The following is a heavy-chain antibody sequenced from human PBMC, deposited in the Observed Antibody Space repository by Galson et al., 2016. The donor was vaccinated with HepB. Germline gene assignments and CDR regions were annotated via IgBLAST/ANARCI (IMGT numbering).Heavy chain of an antibody. J-gene: IGHJ4*02. Sequence: KVSCKAPGYTFTTYAVHWVRQAPGQRFEWMGWINAGNGNRQYSQKFRDRVTITRDTSASTAYMELSSLRSEDTAVYYCASRTTNTSTSLFDYWGQGTLVTVSS. CDR3: ASRTTNTSTSLFDY. CDR2: INAGNGNR. V-gene: IGHV1-3*01. CDR1: GYTFTTYA. D-gene: IGHD1-7*01.